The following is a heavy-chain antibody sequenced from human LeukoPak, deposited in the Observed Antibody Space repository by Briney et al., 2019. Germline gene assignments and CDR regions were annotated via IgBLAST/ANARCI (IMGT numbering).Heavy chain of an antibody. D-gene: IGHD3-3*01. V-gene: IGHV4-30-2*01. CDR1: GGSISSGGYS. CDR2: IYRSGST. Sequence: TLSLTCAVSGGSISSGGYSWGWFRQPPGKGLECIGYIYRSGSTYYSPSLKSRVTISVDRSKSQFSLKLSSVTAADTAVYYCARVDFSAFDIWGQGTMVTVSS. J-gene: IGHJ3*02. CDR3: ARVDFSAFDI.